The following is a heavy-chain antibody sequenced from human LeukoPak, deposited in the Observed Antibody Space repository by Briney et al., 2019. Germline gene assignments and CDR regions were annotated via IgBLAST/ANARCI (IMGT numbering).Heavy chain of an antibody. CDR2: ISSSGSTI. Sequence: GGSLRLSCAASGFTFSDYYMSWIRQAPGKGLEWLSHISSSGSTIYYADSVKGRFTISRDNAKKSQYMQMNSLRAEETAVYYCARPRYCSSNSCYEDAFDIWGHGTMVTVSS. CDR1: GFTFSDYY. J-gene: IGHJ3*02. D-gene: IGHD2-2*01. CDR3: ARPRYCSSNSCYEDAFDI. V-gene: IGHV3-11*04.